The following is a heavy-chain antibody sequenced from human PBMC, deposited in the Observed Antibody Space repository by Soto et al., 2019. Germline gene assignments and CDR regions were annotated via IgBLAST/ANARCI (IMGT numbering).Heavy chain of an antibody. CDR2: IKSKTDGGTT. J-gene: IGHJ6*02. D-gene: IGHD3-9*01. CDR1: GFTFSNAW. Sequence: GGSLRLSCAASGFTFSNAWMSWVRQAPGKGLEWVGRIKSKTDGGTTDYAAPVKGRFTISRDDSKNTLYLQMNSLRAEDTAVYYCAKDRGADVLRYFDSYGMDVWGQGTTVTVS. V-gene: IGHV3-15*01. CDR3: AKDRGADVLRYFDSYGMDV.